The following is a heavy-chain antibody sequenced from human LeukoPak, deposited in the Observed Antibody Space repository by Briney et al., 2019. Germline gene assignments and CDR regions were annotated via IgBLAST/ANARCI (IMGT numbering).Heavy chain of an antibody. CDR2: IIPILGTA. J-gene: IGHJ3*02. D-gene: IGHD2-15*01. Sequence: SVKVSCKASGGTFSSYAISWVRQAPGQGLEWMGGIIPILGTANYAQKFQGRVTITADESTSTAYIELSSLRSEDTAVYYCARDRVAATPLDAFDIWGQGTMVTVSS. CDR1: GGTFSSYA. CDR3: ARDRVAATPLDAFDI. V-gene: IGHV1-69*01.